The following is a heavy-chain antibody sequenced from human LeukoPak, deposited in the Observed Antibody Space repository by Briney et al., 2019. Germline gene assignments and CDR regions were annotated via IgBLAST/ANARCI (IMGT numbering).Heavy chain of an antibody. D-gene: IGHD3-10*01. CDR2: ISGDGSMT. CDR3: ASLPTPYHGSGGGGMDV. J-gene: IGHJ6*02. V-gene: IGHV3-74*01. Sequence: GGALRLSRAASGFTFSTHWMYWVRPAPGRELVWVSRISGDGSMTSYADSVKDRFTISRDNAKDTLYLQMTSRRVEDTAVYSCASLPTPYHGSGGGGMDVWGQGTTVTVSS. CDR1: GFTFSTHW.